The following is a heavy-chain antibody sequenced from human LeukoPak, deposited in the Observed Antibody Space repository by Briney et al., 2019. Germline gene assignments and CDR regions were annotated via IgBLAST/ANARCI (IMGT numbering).Heavy chain of an antibody. Sequence: RASETLSLTCTVSGGSISSYYWSWIRQPPGKGLEWIGYIYYSGSTNHNPSLKSRVTISVDTSKNQFFLKLSSVTATDTAVYYCARRVHGSSWSSYFDYWGQETLVTVSS. V-gene: IGHV4-59*01. CDR3: ARRVHGSSWSSYFDY. D-gene: IGHD6-13*01. CDR2: IYYSGST. CDR1: GGSISSYY. J-gene: IGHJ4*02.